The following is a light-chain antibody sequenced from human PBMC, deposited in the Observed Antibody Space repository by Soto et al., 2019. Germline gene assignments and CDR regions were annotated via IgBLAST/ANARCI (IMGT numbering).Light chain of an antibody. CDR2: DAF. CDR1: QSLSGW. CDR3: QQRSYWPPYT. J-gene: IGKJ2*01. Sequence: DIQLTQTPSTLSVSIGDRVTITCGASQSLSGWLAWYQQTPVKAPKLLISDAFRLESGVPSRFRGSGSGTEFSLTITSLQPRDSATFYCQQRSYWPPYTFGQGTKVDIK. V-gene: IGKV1-5*01.